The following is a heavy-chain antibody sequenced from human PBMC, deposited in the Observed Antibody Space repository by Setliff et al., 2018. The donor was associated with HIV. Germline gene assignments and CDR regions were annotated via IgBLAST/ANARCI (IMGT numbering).Heavy chain of an antibody. J-gene: IGHJ6*03. Sequence: SETLSLTCTVSGGSISSHYWSWIRQPPGKGLEWIGYIYYSGNTNYNPSLKSRVTISVDTSKNQFSLKLSSVTAADTAVYYCAGLTIFGVVMATYYMDVWGKGTTVTVSS. CDR2: IYYSGNT. D-gene: IGHD3-3*01. CDR3: AGLTIFGVVMATYYMDV. V-gene: IGHV4-59*11. CDR1: GGSISSHY.